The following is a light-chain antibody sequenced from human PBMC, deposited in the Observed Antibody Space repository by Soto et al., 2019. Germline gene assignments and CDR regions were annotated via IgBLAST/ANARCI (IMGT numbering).Light chain of an antibody. V-gene: IGKV4-1*01. CDR3: QQYYTTPQT. Sequence: IVMTQSPDSLAVSLGERATIDCKSSQSLLYGGNDRNYLAWYQHKPGQSPKLIMYWASTREAGVPDRFSGSGSGTHFTLTISSLQAEDVAVYYCQQYYTTPQTFGQGTKVDIK. CDR2: WAS. CDR1: QSLLYGGNDRNY. J-gene: IGKJ2*01.